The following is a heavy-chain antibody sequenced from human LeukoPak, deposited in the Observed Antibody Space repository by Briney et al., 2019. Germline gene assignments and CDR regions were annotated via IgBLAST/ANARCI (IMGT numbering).Heavy chain of an antibody. CDR3: ARDISSGWFDY. V-gene: IGHV3-30-3*01. CDR2: ISYDGSNK. D-gene: IGHD6-19*01. J-gene: IGHJ4*02. Sequence: GSLRLSCAASGFTFSSYAMHWVRQAPGKGLEWVAVISYDGSNKYYADSVKGRFTISRDNSKNTLYLQMNSLRAEDTAVYYCARDISSGWFDYWGQGTLVTVSS. CDR1: GFTFSSYA.